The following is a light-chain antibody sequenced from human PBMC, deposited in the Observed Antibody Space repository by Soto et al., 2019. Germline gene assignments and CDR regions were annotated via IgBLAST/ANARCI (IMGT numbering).Light chain of an antibody. V-gene: IGLV2-14*01. Sequence: QSVLTQPASVSGPPGQSITISCTGTSSDVGAYNYVSWYQQHPGKAPKLMIYEVSNRPSGVSNRFSGSKSGNTASLTISGLQAEDEADYSCCSFAGSYSYVFGTGTKVTVL. CDR2: EVS. CDR1: SSDVGAYNY. CDR3: CSFAGSYSYV. J-gene: IGLJ1*01.